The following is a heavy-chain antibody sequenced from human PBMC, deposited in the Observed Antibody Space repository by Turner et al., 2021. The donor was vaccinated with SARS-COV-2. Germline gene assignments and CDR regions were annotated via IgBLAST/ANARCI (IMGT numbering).Heavy chain of an antibody. Sequence: QVQLVQSGSEVKKPGASVKVSCMVSGYTLIELSMHWVRQAPGKGLEWMGGFDPEDGKTIYAQNLQGRVTMTEDTSTDTAYMELRSLRSEDTAVYYCATHYDIVNPYYAPRGYSGMDVWGQGTAVTVSS. CDR3: ATHYDIVNPYYAPRGYSGMDV. V-gene: IGHV1-24*01. CDR1: GYTLIELS. D-gene: IGHD3-9*01. J-gene: IGHJ6*02. CDR2: FDPEDGKT.